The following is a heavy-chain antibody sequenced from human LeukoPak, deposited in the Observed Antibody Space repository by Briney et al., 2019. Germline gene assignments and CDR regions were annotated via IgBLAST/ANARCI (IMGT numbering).Heavy chain of an antibody. CDR2: ISSSGSTI. D-gene: IGHD4-17*01. CDR3: ARGYGDYRRYYYYGMDV. J-gene: IGHJ6*04. CDR1: GFTFSIYE. Sequence: GGSLRLSCAGSGFTFSIYEMNWARQAPGKGLEWVSYISSSGSTIYYADSVKGRFTISRDNAKNSLYLQMNSLRAEDTAVYYCARGYGDYRRYYYYGMDVWGKGTTVTVSS. V-gene: IGHV3-48*03.